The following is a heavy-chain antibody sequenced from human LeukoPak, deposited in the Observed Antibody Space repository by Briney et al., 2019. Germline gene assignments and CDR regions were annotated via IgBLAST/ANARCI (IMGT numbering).Heavy chain of an antibody. Sequence: GGSLRLSCAASGFTISSYWMHWVRQAPGKGLVWVSRINSDGSSTSYADSVKGRFTISRDNAKNTLYLQMNSLRAEDTAVYYCARVGGGLDYGDYPSPIDYWGQGTLVTVSS. CDR2: INSDGSST. D-gene: IGHD4-17*01. CDR3: ARVGGGLDYGDYPSPIDY. V-gene: IGHV3-74*01. CDR1: GFTISSYW. J-gene: IGHJ4*02.